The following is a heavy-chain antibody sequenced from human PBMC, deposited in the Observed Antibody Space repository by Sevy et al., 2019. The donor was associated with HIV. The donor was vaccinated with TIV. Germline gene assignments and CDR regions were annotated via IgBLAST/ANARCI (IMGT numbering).Heavy chain of an antibody. CDR2: ISIDGSNK. CDR3: AKDGGHIVIDY. CDR1: GFTFKYHG. J-gene: IGHJ4*02. D-gene: IGHD5-12*01. V-gene: IGHV3-30*18. Sequence: GGSLRLSCAASGFTFKYHGMHWVRQAPGKGLEWLSLISIDGSNKYYADSVKGRFTISRDNAKNTVSVQMNSLRPEDTVTYYCAKDGGHIVIDYWGQGILVTVSS.